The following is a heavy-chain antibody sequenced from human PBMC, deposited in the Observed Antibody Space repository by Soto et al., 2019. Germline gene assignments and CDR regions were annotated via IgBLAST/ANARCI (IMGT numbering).Heavy chain of an antibody. D-gene: IGHD1-20*01. CDR2: ISSSSSYI. J-gene: IGHJ4*02. V-gene: IGHV3-21*01. Sequence: GGSLRLSCAASGFTFSSYSMNWVRQAPGKGLEWVSSISSSSSYIYYADSVKGRFTISRDNAKNSLYLQMNSLRAEDTAVYYCARGFITGARGGDYWGQGTLVTVSS. CDR1: GFTFSSYS. CDR3: ARGFITGARGGDY.